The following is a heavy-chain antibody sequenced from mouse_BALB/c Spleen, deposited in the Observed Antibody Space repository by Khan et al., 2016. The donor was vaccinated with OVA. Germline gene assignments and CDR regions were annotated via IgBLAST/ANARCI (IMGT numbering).Heavy chain of an antibody. D-gene: IGHD2-4*01. CDR1: GYSFTSYW. CDR3: TRAVDSYYFDY. CDR2: IYPGNSDT. Sequence: VQLKQSGTVLARPGASVKMSCKASGYSFTSYWMHWVKQRPGQGLEWIGAIYPGNSDTRYNQKFKGQVTLTAVTSASTAYMELSSLKNEDTAVYYCTRAVDSYYFDYWGQGTTLTVSA. V-gene: IGHV1-5*01. J-gene: IGHJ2*01.